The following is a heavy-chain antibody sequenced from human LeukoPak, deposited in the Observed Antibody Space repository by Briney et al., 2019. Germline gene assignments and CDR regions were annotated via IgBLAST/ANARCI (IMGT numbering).Heavy chain of an antibody. J-gene: IGHJ4*02. CDR2: INPNSGGT. CDR3: ARDHIYGDEGDY. V-gene: IGHV1-2*02. CDR1: GYTFTGYY. D-gene: IGHD4-17*01. Sequence: VASVKVSCKASGYTFTGYYMHWVRQAPGQGLEWMGWINPNSGGTNYAQKFQGRVTMTRDTSISTAYMELSRLRSDDTAVYYCARDHIYGDEGDYWGQGTLVTVSS.